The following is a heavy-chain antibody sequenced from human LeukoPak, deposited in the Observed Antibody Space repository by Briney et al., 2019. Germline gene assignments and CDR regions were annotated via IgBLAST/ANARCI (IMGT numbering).Heavy chain of an antibody. V-gene: IGHV3-66*01. CDR3: ARGIEDIVLMVDAFDI. CDR2: IYSGGST. J-gene: IGHJ3*02. Sequence: PGGSLRLSCAASGFTVSSNYMSWVRQAPGEGLEWVSVIYSGGSTYYADSVKGRFTISRDNSKNTLYLQMNSLRAEDTAVYYCARGIEDIVLMVDAFDIWGQGTMVTVSS. D-gene: IGHD2-8*01. CDR1: GFTVSSNY.